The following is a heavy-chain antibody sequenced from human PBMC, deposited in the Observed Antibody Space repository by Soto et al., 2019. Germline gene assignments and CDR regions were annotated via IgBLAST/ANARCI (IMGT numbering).Heavy chain of an antibody. Sequence: PGGSLRLSCXASGFTFSSYGMYWVRQAPGKGLEWVAGISYVGSNQYYADSVRGRFTISRDNSKNTLYLQMNSLRAEDTSVYYCAKEGGLSGSYYISSSYYFDYWGQGTLVTVSS. CDR3: AKEGGLSGSYYISSSYYFDY. J-gene: IGHJ4*02. CDR1: GFTFSSYG. V-gene: IGHV3-30*18. D-gene: IGHD1-26*01. CDR2: ISYVGSNQ.